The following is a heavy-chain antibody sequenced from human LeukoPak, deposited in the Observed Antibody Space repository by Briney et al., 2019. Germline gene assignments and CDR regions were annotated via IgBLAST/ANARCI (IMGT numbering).Heavy chain of an antibody. V-gene: IGHV3-74*01. Sequence: GGSLRLSCAASGFTFSTYWMHWVRQAPGKGLVWVSRINNDGSSTNYADSVKGRFTISRDNAKNTLFLQMNSLRAEDTAVYYCARGNGYNYGYLDYWGQGTLVTVSS. D-gene: IGHD5-18*01. CDR1: GFTFSTYW. J-gene: IGHJ4*02. CDR3: ARGNGYNYGYLDY. CDR2: INNDGSST.